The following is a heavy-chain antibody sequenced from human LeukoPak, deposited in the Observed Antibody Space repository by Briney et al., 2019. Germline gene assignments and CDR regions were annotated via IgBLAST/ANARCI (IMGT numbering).Heavy chain of an antibody. Sequence: GGSLRLSCAASGFTVSSNYMSWVRQAPGEGLEWVSVIYSGGSTSYADSVKGRFTISRDNSKNTLYLQMNRLRAEDTAVYYCARDTSGDYLFDYWGQGTLVTVSS. CDR1: GFTVSSNY. D-gene: IGHD4-17*01. CDR2: IYSGGST. J-gene: IGHJ4*02. CDR3: ARDTSGDYLFDY. V-gene: IGHV3-66*01.